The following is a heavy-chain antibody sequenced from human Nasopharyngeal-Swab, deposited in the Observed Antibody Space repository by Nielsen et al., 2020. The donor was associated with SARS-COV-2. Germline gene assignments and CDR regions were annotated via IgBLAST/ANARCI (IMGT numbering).Heavy chain of an antibody. D-gene: IGHD4-11*01. CDR2: ISSSSSYI. Sequence: VRQAPGKGLEWVSSISSSSSYIYYADSVKGRFTTSRDNAKNSLYLQMNSLRAEDTAVYYCARVSTSNYYYYYGMDVWGQGTTVTVSS. V-gene: IGHV3-21*01. J-gene: IGHJ6*02. CDR3: ARVSTSNYYYYYGMDV.